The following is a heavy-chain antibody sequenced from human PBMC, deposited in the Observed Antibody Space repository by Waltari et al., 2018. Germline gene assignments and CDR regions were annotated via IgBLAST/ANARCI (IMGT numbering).Heavy chain of an antibody. CDR1: GYSISSGYY. D-gene: IGHD2-21*02. J-gene: IGHJ3*02. Sequence: QVQLQESGPGLVKPSETLSLTCAVSGYSISSGYYWGWIRHAPGKGLEWIGSIYHSGSTYYNPSLKSRVTISVDTSKNQFSLKLSSVTAADTAVYYCARGVRGCGGDCDTDAFDIWGQGTMVTVSS. CDR3: ARGVRGCGGDCDTDAFDI. CDR2: IYHSGST. V-gene: IGHV4-38-2*01.